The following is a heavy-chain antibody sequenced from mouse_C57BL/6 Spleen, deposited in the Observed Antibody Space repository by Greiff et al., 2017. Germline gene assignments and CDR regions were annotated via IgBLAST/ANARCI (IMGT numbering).Heavy chain of an antibody. D-gene: IGHD2-4*01. V-gene: IGHV1-81*01. Sequence: VQRVESGAELARPGASVKLSCKASGYTFTSYGISWVKQRTGQGLEWIGEIYPRSGNNYYNEKFKGKATLTADKSSSTAYMELRSLTSEDSAVYFCARSRDYDQGYYFDYWGQGTTLTVSS. CDR2: IYPRSGNN. CDR1: GYTFTSYG. CDR3: ARSRDYDQGYYFDY. J-gene: IGHJ2*01.